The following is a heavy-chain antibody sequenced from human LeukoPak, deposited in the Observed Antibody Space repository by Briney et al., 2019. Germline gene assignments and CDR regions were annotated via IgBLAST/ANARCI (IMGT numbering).Heavy chain of an antibody. CDR3: ARYYYDSSGYYGDY. CDR2: MNPNSGNT. D-gene: IGHD3-22*01. J-gene: IGHJ4*02. V-gene: IGHV1-8*01. Sequence: ASVKVSCKASGYTFTSYDINWVRQATGQGLEWMGWMNPNSGNTGYAQKFQGRVTMTRNTSISTAYMELSSLRSGDTAVYYCARYYYDSSGYYGDYWGQGTLVTVSS. CDR1: GYTFTSYD.